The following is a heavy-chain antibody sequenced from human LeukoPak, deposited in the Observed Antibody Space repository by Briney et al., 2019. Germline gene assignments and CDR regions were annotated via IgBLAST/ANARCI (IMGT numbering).Heavy chain of an antibody. J-gene: IGHJ5*01. D-gene: IGHD1-14*01. Sequence: SETLSLTCSVSGDSISSSPEYWGWIRQPPGKGLEYIGGINYSGSTYYDPSLKGRVTISVDTSKNQFSLKVTSMTAADSAVYYCSRLFVTGVDGRGWSHSWGQGTLVTVSS. CDR1: GDSISSSPEY. CDR3: SRLFVTGVDGRGWSHS. V-gene: IGHV4-39*01. CDR2: INYSGST.